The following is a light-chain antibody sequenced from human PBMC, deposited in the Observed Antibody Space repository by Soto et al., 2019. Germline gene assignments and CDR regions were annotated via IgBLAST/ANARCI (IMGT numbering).Light chain of an antibody. J-gene: IGKJ1*01. Sequence: DIVVTPSPLSLPVTPGEPASISCRSSQSLLHSNGYNYLDWYLQKPGQSPQLLIYLGSNRASGVPDRFRGSGSGKDFTLNISRVEADDVGLYYCMQALQAPLTFGQGPKVEI. CDR1: QSLLHSNGYNY. V-gene: IGKV2-28*01. CDR2: LGS. CDR3: MQALQAPLT.